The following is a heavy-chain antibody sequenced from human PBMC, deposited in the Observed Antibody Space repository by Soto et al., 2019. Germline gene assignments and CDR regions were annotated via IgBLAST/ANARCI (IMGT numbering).Heavy chain of an antibody. D-gene: IGHD4-17*01. CDR1: GFTFSSYA. CDR3: AREDGDPGGFDP. J-gene: IGHJ5*02. V-gene: IGHV3-30-3*01. Sequence: QVQLVESGGGVVQPGRSLRLSCAASGFTFSSYAMHWVRQAPGKGLEWVAVISYDGSNKYYADSVKGRFTISRDNSKNTLYLQMNSLRAEDTAVYYCAREDGDPGGFDPWGQGTLVTVSS. CDR2: ISYDGSNK.